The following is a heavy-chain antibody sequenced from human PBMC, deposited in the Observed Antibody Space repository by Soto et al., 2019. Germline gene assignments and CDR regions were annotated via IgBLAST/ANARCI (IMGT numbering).Heavy chain of an antibody. V-gene: IGHV1-18*01. CDR3: ARGGDIVLVPAAKRYYYYGMDV. CDR2: ISAYNGNT. D-gene: IGHD2-2*01. CDR1: GYTFTSYG. J-gene: IGHJ6*02. Sequence: GASVKVSCKASGYTFTSYGISWVRQAPGQGLEWMGWISAYNGNTNYAQKLQGRVTMTTDTSTSTAYMELRSLRSDDTAVYYCARGGDIVLVPAAKRYYYYGMDVWGQGTTVTVSS.